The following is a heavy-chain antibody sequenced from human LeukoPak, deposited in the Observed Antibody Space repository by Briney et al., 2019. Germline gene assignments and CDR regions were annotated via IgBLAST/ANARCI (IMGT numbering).Heavy chain of an antibody. Sequence: PSETLSLTCTVSGGSISSYYWGWIRQPPGKGLEWIGSIYNSGSTYYNPSLKSRVTISVDTSKNQFSMKLSSVTAADTAVYFCARGPYSYGSSGAFDIWGQGTMVTVSS. V-gene: IGHV4-38-2*02. CDR3: ARGPYSYGSSGAFDI. J-gene: IGHJ3*02. CDR2: IYNSGST. D-gene: IGHD3-22*01. CDR1: GGSISSYY.